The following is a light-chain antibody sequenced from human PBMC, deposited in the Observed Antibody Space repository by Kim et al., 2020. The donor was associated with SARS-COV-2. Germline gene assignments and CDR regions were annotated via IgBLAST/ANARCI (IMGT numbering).Light chain of an antibody. CDR2: QDT. Sequence: VSPGQTASITCSGDKLGDKYACWYQQKPGQSPVLVIYQDTKRPSGIPERFSGSNSGNTGTLTISGTQAMDEADYYCQAWDSSTVVFGGGTQLTVL. V-gene: IGLV3-1*01. J-gene: IGLJ2*01. CDR3: QAWDSSTVV. CDR1: KLGDKY.